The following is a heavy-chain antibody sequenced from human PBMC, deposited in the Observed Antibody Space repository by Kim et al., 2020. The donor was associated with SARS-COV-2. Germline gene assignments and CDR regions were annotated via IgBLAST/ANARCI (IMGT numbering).Heavy chain of an antibody. V-gene: IGHV1-58*01. Sequence: NTNNAQKFQERVTMTRDMSRSTAYRELSSLRSEDTAVYYCAAYGRPGAFDIWGQGTMVTVSS. J-gene: IGHJ3*02. CDR2: NT. D-gene: IGHD4-17*01. CDR3: AAYGRPGAFDI.